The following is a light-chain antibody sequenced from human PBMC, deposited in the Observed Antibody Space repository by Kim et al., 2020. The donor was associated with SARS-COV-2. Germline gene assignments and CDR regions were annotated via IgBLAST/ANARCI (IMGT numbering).Light chain of an antibody. CDR3: QQYKTYPVT. Sequence: ASVGDRVTITCRASQSIDGWLAWYQQKPGKAPKLLIYAASSLESGVPSRFSGSGSGTEFTLTISSLQPDDFATYYCQQYKTYPVTFGGGTKVDIK. J-gene: IGKJ4*01. V-gene: IGKV1-5*03. CDR1: QSIDGW. CDR2: AAS.